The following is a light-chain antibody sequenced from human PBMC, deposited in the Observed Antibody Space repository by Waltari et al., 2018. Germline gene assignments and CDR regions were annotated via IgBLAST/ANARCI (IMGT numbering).Light chain of an antibody. CDR3: QAWDSSYVV. J-gene: IGLJ2*01. V-gene: IGLV3-1*01. Sequence: SYELPQPPSVSVSPGQTASIPCSGDNLGDKYACWYQQKPGQSPVLVIYQDSKRPSGIPERFSGSNSGNTATLTISGTQAMDEADYYCQAWDSSYVVFGGGTKLTVL. CDR2: QDS. CDR1: NLGDKY.